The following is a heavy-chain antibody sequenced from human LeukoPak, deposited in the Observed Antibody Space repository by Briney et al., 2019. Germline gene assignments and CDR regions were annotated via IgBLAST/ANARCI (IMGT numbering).Heavy chain of an antibody. CDR3: AAAISPSRKFDP. CDR2: INPNSGGT. V-gene: IGHV1-2*06. CDR1: GYTFTGYY. J-gene: IGHJ5*02. Sequence: ASVRVSCKASGYTFTGYYMHWVRQAPGQGLEWMGRINPNSGGTNYAQKFQGRVTMTRDTSISTAYMELSRLRSDDTAVYYCAAAISPSRKFDPWGQGTLVTVSS.